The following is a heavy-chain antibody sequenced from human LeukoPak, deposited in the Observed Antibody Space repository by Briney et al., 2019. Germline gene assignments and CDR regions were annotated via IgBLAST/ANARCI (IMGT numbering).Heavy chain of an antibody. CDR2: IYSGGST. D-gene: IGHD3-9*01. V-gene: IGHV3-66*01. Sequence: GGSLRLSCAASGFTVSSNYMSWVRQAPGKGLEWVSVIYSGGSTYYADSVKGRFTISRDNSKNTLYLQMNSLRAEDTAVYYCARDHYDILTGYYWGQGTLVTVSS. J-gene: IGHJ4*02. CDR1: GFTVSSNY. CDR3: ARDHYDILTGYY.